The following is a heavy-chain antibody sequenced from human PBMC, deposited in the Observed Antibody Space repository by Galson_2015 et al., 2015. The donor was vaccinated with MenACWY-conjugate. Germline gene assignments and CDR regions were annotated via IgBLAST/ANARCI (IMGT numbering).Heavy chain of an antibody. CDR2: ISSSSSTI. V-gene: IGHV3-48*04. Sequence: SLRLSCAASGFTFSSYSMNWVRQAPGKGLEWVSYISSSSSTIYYADPVKGRFTISRDNAKNSLYLQMNSLRAEDTAVYYCARGYLGYWGQGTLVTVSS. CDR1: GFTFSSYS. CDR3: ARGYLGY. J-gene: IGHJ4*02. D-gene: IGHD3-16*01.